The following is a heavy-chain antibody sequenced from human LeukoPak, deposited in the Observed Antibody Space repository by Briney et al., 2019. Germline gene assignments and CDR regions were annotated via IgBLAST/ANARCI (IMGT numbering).Heavy chain of an antibody. J-gene: IGHJ4*02. V-gene: IGHV3-74*01. CDR2: IKSDGITI. CDR3: LRDLNWSLDQ. CDR1: GFTFSNYM. D-gene: IGHD1-20*01. Sequence: GGSLRLSCAASGFTFSNYMMHWVRQAPGKGLVWVSRIKSDGITITYADSVKGRFTISRDNAKNTLYLQMNSLRAEDTAVYYCLRDLNWSLDQWGRGTLVTVSS.